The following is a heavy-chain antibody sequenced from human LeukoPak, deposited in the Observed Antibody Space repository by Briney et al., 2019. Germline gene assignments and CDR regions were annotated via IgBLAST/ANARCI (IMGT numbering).Heavy chain of an antibody. J-gene: IGHJ4*02. Sequence: GVSLRLSCAAARFSISGYWMNWVRQAPGKGLEWVANIKKDGSEKYYVDSVKGRFTISRDNAKNSLYLEMNSLRAEDTAVYYCARDPSRGYTYGYGDLWGQGTPVAVPS. CDR2: IKKDGSEK. CDR1: RFSISGYW. CDR3: ARDPSRGYTYGYGDL. V-gene: IGHV3-7*01. D-gene: IGHD5-18*01.